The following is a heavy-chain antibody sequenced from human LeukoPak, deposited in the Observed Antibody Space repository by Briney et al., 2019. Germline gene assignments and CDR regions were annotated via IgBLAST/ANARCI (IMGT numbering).Heavy chain of an antibody. D-gene: IGHD3-10*01. J-gene: IGHJ4*02. V-gene: IGHV3-23*01. CDR1: GFTFSSYA. Sequence: GGSLRLSCAASGFTFSSYAMSWVRQAPGKGLEWVSAISGSGGSTYYADSVKGRFTISRDNSKNTLYLQMNSLRAEDTAVYYCAKASNYGSGSYYPRGVDYWGQGTLVTASS. CDR3: AKASNYGSGSYYPRGVDY. CDR2: ISGSGGST.